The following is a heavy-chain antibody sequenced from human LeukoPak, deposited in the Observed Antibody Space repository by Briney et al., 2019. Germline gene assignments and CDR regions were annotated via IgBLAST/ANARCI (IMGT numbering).Heavy chain of an antibody. J-gene: IGHJ4*02. D-gene: IGHD3-22*01. Sequence: SQTLSLTCTVSGGSISSGGYYWSRIRQHPGKGLEWIGYIYYSGSTYYNPSLERRVTISVDTSKNQFSRKLTSVTAADTAIYYCARRYDTSGPFFDYWGQGTLVTVSS. CDR1: GGSISSGGYY. CDR2: IYYSGST. CDR3: ARRYDTSGPFFDY. V-gene: IGHV4-31*03.